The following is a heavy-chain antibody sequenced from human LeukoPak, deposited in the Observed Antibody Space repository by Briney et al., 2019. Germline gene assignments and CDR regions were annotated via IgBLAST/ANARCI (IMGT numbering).Heavy chain of an antibody. Sequence: GGSLRLSCAASGFNFSSYWMSWVRQAPGKGLEWISYISGSSSIIFYADSVKGRFTISRDNAKNSLYLQMNSLRAEDTAVYYCASGSTSCYIWGQGTLVTVSS. J-gene: IGHJ4*02. D-gene: IGHD2-2*02. CDR1: GFNFSSYW. CDR2: ISGSSSII. CDR3: ASGSTSCYI. V-gene: IGHV3-48*04.